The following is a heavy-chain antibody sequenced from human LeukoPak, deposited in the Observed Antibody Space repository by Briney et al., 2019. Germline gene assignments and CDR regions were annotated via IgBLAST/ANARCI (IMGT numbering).Heavy chain of an antibody. CDR1: GGSISSYY. Sequence: PSETLSLTCTVSGGSISSYYWSWIRQPPGKGLEWIGYIYYSGSTYYNPSLKSRVTISVDTSKNQFSLKLSSVTAADTAVYYCARKYCSGGSCFVDYWGQETLVTVSS. J-gene: IGHJ4*02. V-gene: IGHV4-59*12. D-gene: IGHD2-15*01. CDR3: ARKYCSGGSCFVDY. CDR2: IYYSGST.